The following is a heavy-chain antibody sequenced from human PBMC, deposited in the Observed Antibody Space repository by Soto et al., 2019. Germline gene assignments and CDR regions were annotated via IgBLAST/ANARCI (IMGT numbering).Heavy chain of an antibody. CDR2: ISGSGGST. CDR1: GFTFSSYA. V-gene: IGHV3-23*01. D-gene: IGHD2-2*01. J-gene: IGHJ6*03. CDR3: AKIYTYCSSTSCYAVVSCYYYMDD. Sequence: PGGSLRLSCAASGFTFSSYAMSWVRQAPGKGLEWVSAISGSGGSTYYADSVKGRFTISRDNSKNTLYLQMNSLRAEDTAVYYCAKIYTYCSSTSCYAVVSCYYYMDDWGKGTTVTVSS.